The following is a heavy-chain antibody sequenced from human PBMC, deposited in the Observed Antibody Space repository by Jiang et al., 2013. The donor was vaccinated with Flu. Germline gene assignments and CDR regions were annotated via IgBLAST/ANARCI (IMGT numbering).Heavy chain of an antibody. D-gene: IGHD2-2*02. V-gene: IGHV4-31*03. CDR2: IYYSGST. CDR1: GGSISSGGYY. CDR3: ARVGYCSSTSCYTSYWYFDL. Sequence: PGLVKPSQTLSLTCTVSGGSISSGGYYWSWIRQHPGKGLEWIGYIYYSGSTYYNPSLKSRVTISVDTSKNQFSLKLSSVTAADTAVYYCARVGYCSSTSCYTSYWYFDLWGRGTLVTVSS. J-gene: IGHJ2*01.